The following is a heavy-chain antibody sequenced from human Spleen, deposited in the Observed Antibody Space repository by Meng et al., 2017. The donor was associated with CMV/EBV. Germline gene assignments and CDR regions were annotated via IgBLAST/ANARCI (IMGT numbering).Heavy chain of an antibody. J-gene: IGHJ6*02. CDR3: AREVVPPRRMDV. Sequence: GGSLRLSCAASGFTFSSYSMNWVRQAPGKGLEWDASISTSSSYIYYAESLTGRFTISRDNAMHSLHLHISSLSAEDTAVYYCAREVVPPRRMDVWGQGTTVTVSS. CDR2: ISTSSSYI. V-gene: IGHV3-21*01. CDR1: GFTFSSYS. D-gene: IGHD2-2*01.